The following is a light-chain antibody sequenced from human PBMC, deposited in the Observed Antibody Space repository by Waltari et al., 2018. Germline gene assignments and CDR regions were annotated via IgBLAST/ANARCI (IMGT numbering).Light chain of an antibody. CDR2: DDN. J-gene: IGLJ3*02. CDR1: SGSIATNY. V-gene: IGLV6-57*01. CDR3: QSYDSNNRWV. Sequence: NFMLTQPHSVSESPGKTVIISCTRSSGSIATNYVQRSQQRPGSSPRTVIYDDNQRPSGVPDRFSGSIDSSSNSASLTISEVKTEDEADYYCQSYDSNNRWVFGGGTKLTVL.